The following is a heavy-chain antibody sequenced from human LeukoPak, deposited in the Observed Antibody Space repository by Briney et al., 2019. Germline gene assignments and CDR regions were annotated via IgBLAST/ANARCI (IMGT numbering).Heavy chain of an antibody. Sequence: SETLSLTCTVSGGSISGYYWSWIRQPPGKGLEWIGYIYYSGSTNYNPSLKSRVTISVDTSKNQFSLKLSSVTAADTAVYYCARGTSAAGSDYWGQGTLVTVSS. CDR1: GGSISGYY. D-gene: IGHD6-13*01. V-gene: IGHV4-59*12. J-gene: IGHJ4*02. CDR2: IYYSGST. CDR3: ARGTSAAGSDY.